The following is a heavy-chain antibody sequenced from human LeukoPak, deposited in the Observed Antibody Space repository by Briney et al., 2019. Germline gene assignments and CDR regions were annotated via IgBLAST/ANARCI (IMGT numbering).Heavy chain of an antibody. V-gene: IGHV1-8*03. CDR3: ARDVESPYYFDY. J-gene: IGHJ4*02. D-gene: IGHD2-15*01. CDR1: GYTFSSYD. CDR2: MNPNSGNT. Sequence: ASVKVSCKTSGYTFSSYDINWVRQATAQGLEWMGWMNPNSGNTGYTQKFQGRVTITRNTFISTAYMELSSLRSEDTAVYYCARDVESPYYFDYWGQGTLVTVSS.